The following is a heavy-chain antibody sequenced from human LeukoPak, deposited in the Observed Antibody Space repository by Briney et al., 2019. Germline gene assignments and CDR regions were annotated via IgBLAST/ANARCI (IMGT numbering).Heavy chain of an antibody. J-gene: IGHJ4*02. D-gene: IGHD4-11*01. Sequence: SETLSLTCTVSGGSISSYYWSWIRQPPGKGLEWIGYIYYSGSTNYNPSLKSRVTISVDTSKNQFSLKLSSVTAADTAVYYCARGGDDYSNYEGDFDYWGQGTLVTVSS. CDR2: IYYSGST. CDR1: GGSISSYY. V-gene: IGHV4-59*12. CDR3: ARGGDDYSNYEGDFDY.